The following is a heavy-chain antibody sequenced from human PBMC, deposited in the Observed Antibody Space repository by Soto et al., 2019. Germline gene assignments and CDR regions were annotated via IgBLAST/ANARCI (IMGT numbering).Heavy chain of an antibody. CDR1: GFTFSSYG. D-gene: IGHD3-22*01. Sequence: QVQLVESGGGVVQPGRSLRLSCAASGFTFSSYGMHWVRQAPGKGLEWVAVISYDGSNKYYADSVKGRFTISRDNSKNTLYLQMNSLRAEDTVVYYCARTAQGYSDSSGYEDYWGQGTLVTVSS. CDR2: ISYDGSNK. CDR3: ARTAQGYSDSSGYEDY. V-gene: IGHV3-30*03. J-gene: IGHJ4*02.